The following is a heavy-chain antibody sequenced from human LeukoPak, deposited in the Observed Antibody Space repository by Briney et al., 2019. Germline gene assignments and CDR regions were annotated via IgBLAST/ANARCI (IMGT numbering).Heavy chain of an antibody. CDR1: GGSISSSSYY. CDR2: IYYSGST. V-gene: IGHV4-39*01. Sequence: SETLSLTCTASGGSISSSSYYWGWIRQPPGKGLEWIGSIYYSGSTYYNPSLKSRVTISVDTSKNQFSLKLSSVTAADTAVYYCASPVVPAATHSYWDPGMDVWGQGTTVTVSS. J-gene: IGHJ6*02. CDR3: ASPVVPAATHSYWDPGMDV. D-gene: IGHD2-2*01.